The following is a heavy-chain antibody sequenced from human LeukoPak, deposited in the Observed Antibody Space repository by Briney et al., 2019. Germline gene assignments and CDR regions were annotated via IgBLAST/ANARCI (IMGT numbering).Heavy chain of an antibody. D-gene: IGHD5-18*01. Sequence: KPSETLSLTCAVYGGSFSGYYWSWIRQPPGKGLEWIGEINHSGSTNYNPSLKSRVTISVDTSKNQFSLKLSSVTAADTAVYYCARVKLTTWIQLWLRAFDIWGQGTMVTVSS. J-gene: IGHJ3*02. CDR2: INHSGST. CDR3: ARVKLTTWIQLWLRAFDI. V-gene: IGHV4-34*01. CDR1: GGSFSGYY.